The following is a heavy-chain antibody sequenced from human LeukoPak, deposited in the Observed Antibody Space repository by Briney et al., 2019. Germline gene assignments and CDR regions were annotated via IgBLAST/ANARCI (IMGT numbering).Heavy chain of an antibody. V-gene: IGHV4-31*03. Sequence: SETLSLTCTVSGGSISSGGYCWSWIRQHPGKGLEWIGYIYYSGSTYYNPSLKSRVTISVDTSKNQFSLKLSSVTAADTAVYYCARNRLRHLGVDVWGQGTTVTVSS. CDR3: ARNRLRHLGVDV. CDR2: IYYSGST. CDR1: GGSISSGGYC. J-gene: IGHJ6*02. D-gene: IGHD3-16*01.